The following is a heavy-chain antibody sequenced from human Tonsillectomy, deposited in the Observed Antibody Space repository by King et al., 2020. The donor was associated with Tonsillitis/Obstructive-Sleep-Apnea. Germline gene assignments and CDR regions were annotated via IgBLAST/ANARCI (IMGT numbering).Heavy chain of an antibody. CDR2: IYYSGST. Sequence: QLQESGPGLVKPSETLSLTCTVSGGSISSYYWSWIRQPPGKGLEWIGYIYYSGSTNYNPSLKSRVTISVDTSKNQFSLKLSSVTAADTAVYYCARDLTYCSSTSCYPFFDYWGQGTLVTVSS. J-gene: IGHJ4*02. D-gene: IGHD2-2*01. V-gene: IGHV4-59*01. CDR1: GGSISSYY. CDR3: ARDLTYCSSTSCYPFFDY.